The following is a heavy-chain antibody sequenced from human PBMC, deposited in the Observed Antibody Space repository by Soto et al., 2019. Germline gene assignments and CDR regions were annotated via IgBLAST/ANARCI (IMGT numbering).Heavy chain of an antibody. V-gene: IGHV4-34*01. D-gene: IGHD3-3*01. Sequence: SETLSLTCAVYGGSFSGYYWSWIRQPPGKGLEWIGEINHSGSTNYNPSLKSRVTISVDTSKNQFSLKLSSVTAADTAVYYCARTPTSKIWSGYSKKYYYGMDVWGQGTTVTVSS. J-gene: IGHJ6*02. CDR2: INHSGST. CDR3: ARTPTSKIWSGYSKKYYYGMDV. CDR1: GGSFSGYY.